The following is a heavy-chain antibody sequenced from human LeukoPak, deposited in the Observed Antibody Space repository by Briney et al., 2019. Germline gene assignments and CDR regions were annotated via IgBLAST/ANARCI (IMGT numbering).Heavy chain of an antibody. J-gene: IGHJ5*02. CDR2: IYISGST. D-gene: IGHD3-22*01. CDR3: ASYDSSGYNWFDP. Sequence: PSETLSLTCAVSGGSLNSYYWSWIRQPAGKGLEWIGRIYISGSTNYNPSLKSRVTMSVDTSKNQFSLKLSSVTAADTAVYYCASYDSSGYNWFDPWGQGTLVTVSS. V-gene: IGHV4-4*07. CDR1: GGSLNSYY.